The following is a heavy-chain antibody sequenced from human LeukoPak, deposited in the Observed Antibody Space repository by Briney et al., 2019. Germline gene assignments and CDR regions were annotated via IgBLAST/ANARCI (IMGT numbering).Heavy chain of an antibody. J-gene: IGHJ5*02. CDR3: ARVRIAARPGWFDP. V-gene: IGHV4-34*01. D-gene: IGHD6-6*01. CDR2: INHSGST. Sequence: PSETLSLTCAVYGGAFSGYYWSWIRQPPGKGLEWIGEINHSGSTNYNPSLKSRVTISVDTSKNQFSLKLSSVTAADTAVYYCARVRIAARPGWFDPWGQGTLVTVSS. CDR1: GGAFSGYY.